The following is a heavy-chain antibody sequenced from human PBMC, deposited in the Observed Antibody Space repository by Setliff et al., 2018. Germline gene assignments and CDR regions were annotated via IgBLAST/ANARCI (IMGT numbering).Heavy chain of an antibody. CDR1: GYSFSDFY. Sequence: ASVKVSCKASGYSFSDFYMHWVRQVPGQGLEWMGWISAYTGKTDYAQNFQGRVTMTTDTSTSTGYMELRSLRYDDTAVYYCARAPRLEWILPTFDYWGQGTPVTVSS. CDR2: ISAYTGKT. J-gene: IGHJ4*02. D-gene: IGHD3-3*01. CDR3: ARAPRLEWILPTFDY. V-gene: IGHV1-18*04.